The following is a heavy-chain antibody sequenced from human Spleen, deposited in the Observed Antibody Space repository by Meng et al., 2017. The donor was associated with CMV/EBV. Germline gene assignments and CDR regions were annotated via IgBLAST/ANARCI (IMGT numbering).Heavy chain of an antibody. CDR3: ARQYCTGASCYAGWFDP. V-gene: IGHV1-69*02. CDR2: VIHVRGMK. D-gene: IGHD2-2*01. CDR1: GNFRNYI. J-gene: IGHJ5*02. Sequence: GNFRNYIVSWVGQAHGQGREWMGRVIHVRGMKEYTEKFQGRLKITADKSTSTAYMELSGLKSEDTAVYYCARQYCTGASCYAGWFDPWGQGTLVTVSS.